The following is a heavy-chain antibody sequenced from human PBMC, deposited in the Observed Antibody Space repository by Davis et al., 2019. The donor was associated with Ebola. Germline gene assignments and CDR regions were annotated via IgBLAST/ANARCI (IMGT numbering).Heavy chain of an antibody. Sequence: MPSETLSLTCAVYGGSFSGYYWSWICQPPGKGLEWVGEINHSGTTNYNPSLKSRVTISVDTSKNQFSLKLNSVTAADTAVYYCAKRGSSVDFDYWGQGTLVTVSS. CDR2: INHSGTT. CDR1: GGSFSGYY. J-gene: IGHJ4*02. CDR3: AKRGSSVDFDY. V-gene: IGHV4-34*01. D-gene: IGHD6-6*01.